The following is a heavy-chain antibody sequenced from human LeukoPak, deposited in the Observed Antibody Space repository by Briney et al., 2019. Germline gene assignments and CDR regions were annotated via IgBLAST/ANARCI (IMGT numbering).Heavy chain of an antibody. CDR3: ARVGVVPAAIPDGFDI. CDR2: IYSGGST. V-gene: IGHV3-53*01. D-gene: IGHD2-2*01. J-gene: IGHJ3*02. CDR1: GFXVSSNY. Sequence: PGGSLRLSCAASGFXVSSNYMSWVRQAPGKGLKWVSVIYSGGSTYYADSVKGRFTISRDNSKNTLYLQMNSLTAEDTAVYYCARVGVVPAAIPDGFDIWGQGTMVTVSS.